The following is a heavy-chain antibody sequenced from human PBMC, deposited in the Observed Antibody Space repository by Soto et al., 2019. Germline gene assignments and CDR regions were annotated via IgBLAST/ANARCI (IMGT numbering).Heavy chain of an antibody. D-gene: IGHD1-26*01. CDR1: GFTSSSNA. CDR2: ISFSGGST. CDR3: AKDTRAVEDGRWCES. V-gene: IGHV3-23*01. Sequence: LSYAASGFTSSSNAMSWVRQSPGKGLEWVSSISFSGGSTYYSDSVKGRFTISRDNSKNTLYLKMNSLRADDTAVYYCAKDTRAVEDGRWCESWGRGTLVTVPS. J-gene: IGHJ5*01.